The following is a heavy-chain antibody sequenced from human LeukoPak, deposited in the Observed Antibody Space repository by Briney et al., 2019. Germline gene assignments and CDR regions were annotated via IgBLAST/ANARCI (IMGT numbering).Heavy chain of an antibody. V-gene: IGHV4-30-4*01. CDR3: ARRRTGYLSYYFDS. D-gene: IGHD3-9*01. CDR1: GHSFSSDDFY. CDR2: ISYSGST. J-gene: IGHJ4*02. Sequence: SQTLSLTCTVSGHSFSSDDFYWSWIRQPPGKGLEWLGYISYSGSTFYNPSLKSRVTISVDTSKNQFSLKLFSVIAADTAVYYCARRRTGYLSYYFDSWGQGVLVTVSS.